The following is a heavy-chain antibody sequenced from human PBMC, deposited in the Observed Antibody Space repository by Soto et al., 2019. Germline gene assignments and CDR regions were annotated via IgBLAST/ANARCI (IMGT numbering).Heavy chain of an antibody. Sequence: ASVKVSCKASGYTFTSYGISWVRQAPGQGLEWMGRISAYNGNTNYAQKLQGRVTMTTDTSTSTAYMELRSLRSDDTAVYYCARVMGAIGHWFEPWGQGTLVTGTSGKTWDTSASIAYMELSSLRSEDTAVYYCARDTAPSDVWGQGTTVTVSS. CDR1: GYTFTSYG. CDR3: ARVMGAIGHWFEPWGQGTLVTGTSGKTWDTSASIAYMELSSLRSEDTAVYYCARDTAPSDV. J-gene: IGHJ6*02. D-gene: IGHD6-6*01. V-gene: IGHV1-18*01. CDR2: ISAYNGNT.